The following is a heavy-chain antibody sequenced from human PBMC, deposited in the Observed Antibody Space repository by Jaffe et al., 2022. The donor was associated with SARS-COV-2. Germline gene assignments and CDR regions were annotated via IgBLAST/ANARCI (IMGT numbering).Heavy chain of an antibody. CDR3: AIGTRQYCSSTSCSPGGIFDH. CDR2: IYPGDSDT. D-gene: IGHD2-2*01. Sequence: EVQLVQSGAEVKKPGESLKISCKGSGYSFTSYWIGWVRQMPGKGLEWMGIIYPGDSDTRYSPSFQGQVTISADKSISTAYLQWSSLKASDTAMYYCAIGTRQYCSSTSCSPGGIFDHWGQGTLVTVSS. J-gene: IGHJ4*02. CDR1: GYSFTSYW. V-gene: IGHV5-51*01.